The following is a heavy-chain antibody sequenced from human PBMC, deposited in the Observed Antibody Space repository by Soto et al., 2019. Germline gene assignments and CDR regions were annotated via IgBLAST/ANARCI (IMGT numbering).Heavy chain of an antibody. J-gene: IGHJ4*02. CDR3: ARDLRAEKEFDY. V-gene: IGHV1-2*02. CDR2: INPNSGGT. Sequence: ASVKVSCKASGYTFTGYYMHWVRQAPGQGLEWMGWINPNSGGTNYAQKFQGRVTMTRDTSISTAYMELSRLRSDDTAMYYCARDLRAEKEFDYWGQGTLVTVSS. CDR1: GYTFTGYY. D-gene: IGHD5-12*01.